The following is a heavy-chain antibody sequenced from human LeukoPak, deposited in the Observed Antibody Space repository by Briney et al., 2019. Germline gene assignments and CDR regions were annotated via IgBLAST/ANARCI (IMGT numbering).Heavy chain of an antibody. D-gene: IGHD1-26*01. J-gene: IGHJ6*03. V-gene: IGHV4-31*03. Sequence: SETLSLTCTVSGGSVSSGGYYWSWIRQHPERGLEWIGYIYYTGSTYYNPSLESRPTISLDTSTNQFSLKLGSVTAADTAMYYCATTAYYYYVDVWGKGTTVTVSS. CDR2: IYYTGST. CDR1: GGSVSSGGYY. CDR3: ATTAYYYYVDV.